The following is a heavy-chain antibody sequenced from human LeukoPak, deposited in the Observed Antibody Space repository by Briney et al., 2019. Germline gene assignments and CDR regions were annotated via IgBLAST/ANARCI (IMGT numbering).Heavy chain of an antibody. Sequence: ASVKVSCKASGYTFTSYDINWVRQATGQGLEWMRWMNPNSGNTGYAQKFQGRVTMTRNTSISTAYMELSSLRSEDTAVYYCARGRYSYGKHYYSYGMDVWGQGTTVTVSS. D-gene: IGHD5-18*01. CDR1: GYTFTSYD. J-gene: IGHJ6*02. CDR3: ARGRYSYGKHYYSYGMDV. V-gene: IGHV1-8*01. CDR2: MNPNSGNT.